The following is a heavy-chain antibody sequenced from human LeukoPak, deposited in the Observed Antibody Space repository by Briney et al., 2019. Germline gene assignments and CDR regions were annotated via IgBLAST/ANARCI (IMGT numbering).Heavy chain of an antibody. CDR2: IYSSGAT. D-gene: IGHD2-21*01. J-gene: IGHJ5*01. CDR3: ARRSSYSSSLRGFDS. CDR1: GDSIQTNNFY. V-gene: IGHV4-61*02. Sequence: SETLSLTCTVSGDSIQTNNFYWSWIRQPAGKGLEWIGRIYSSGATNYNSALKYRVTISIDTSKNQFSLELSSVTAADTAVYYCARRSSYSSSLRGFDSWGQGTLVIVSS.